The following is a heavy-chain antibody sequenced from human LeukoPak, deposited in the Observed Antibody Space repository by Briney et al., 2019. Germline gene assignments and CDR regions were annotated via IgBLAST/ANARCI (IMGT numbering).Heavy chain of an antibody. CDR3: DGADF. V-gene: IGHV3-23*01. J-gene: IGHJ4*02. CDR2: ISDSGGGT. CDR1: RFTFNTYS. Sequence: GGSLRLSCAASRFTFNTYSMNWARQAPGKGLEWVSTISDSGGGTYYADSVQGRFTISRDNSQNTLYLQLNSLRADDTAVYYCDGADFWGQGTLVTVSS.